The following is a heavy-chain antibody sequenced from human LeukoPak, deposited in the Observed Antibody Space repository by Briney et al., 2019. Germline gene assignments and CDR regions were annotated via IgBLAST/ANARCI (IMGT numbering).Heavy chain of an antibody. V-gene: IGHV1-8*01. J-gene: IGHJ5*02. CDR2: MNPNSGNT. CDR3: ARWVASMVRGVMKGNWFDP. D-gene: IGHD3-10*01. Sequence: GASVKVSCKASGYTFTSYDINWVRQATGQGLEWMGWMNPNSGNTGYAQKFQGRVTMTRNTSISTAYMELSSLRSEDTAVYYCARWVASMVRGVMKGNWFDPWGQGTLVTVSS. CDR1: GYTFTSYD.